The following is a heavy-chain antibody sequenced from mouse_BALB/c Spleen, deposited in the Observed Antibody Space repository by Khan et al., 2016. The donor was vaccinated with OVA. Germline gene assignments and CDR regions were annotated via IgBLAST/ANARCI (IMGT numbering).Heavy chain of an antibody. CDR2: IWAGGST. CDR3: ARAFYYGAWCAY. CDR1: GFSLTSYG. Sequence: VELVESGPGLVAPSQTLSITCTVSGFSLTSYGVHWVRQPPGKGLEWLGVIWAGGSTNHNSALMSRLSISKDNSKSQVFLKMNSLQTDDTAMDYCARAFYYGAWCAYWGQGTRVTVSA. J-gene: IGHJ3*01. D-gene: IGHD1-1*01. V-gene: IGHV2-9*02.